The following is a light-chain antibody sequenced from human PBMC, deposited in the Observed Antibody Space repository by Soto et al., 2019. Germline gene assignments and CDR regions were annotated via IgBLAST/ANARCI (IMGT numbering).Light chain of an antibody. Sequence: DIVLTQTPLSSPVTLGQPASISCRSSQSLVYSDGNTYLSWLQQRPGQPQRLLIYQVSNRFSGVPDRFSGSGAGTDFTLKISRVEAEDVGVYYCVQFSNFPRTFGQGTKVEIK. CDR2: QVS. J-gene: IGKJ1*01. CDR3: VQFSNFPRT. CDR1: QSLVYSDGNTY. V-gene: IGKV2-24*01.